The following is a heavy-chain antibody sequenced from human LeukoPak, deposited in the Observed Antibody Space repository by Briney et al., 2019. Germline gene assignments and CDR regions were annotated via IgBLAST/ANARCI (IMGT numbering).Heavy chain of an antibody. CDR3: ARGRGCSGGSCYLDY. J-gene: IGHJ4*02. V-gene: IGHV4-34*01. D-gene: IGHD2-15*01. Sequence: SETLSLTCAVYGGSFSGYYWSWIRQPPGKGLEWIGEINHSGSTNYNPSLKSRVTIPVDTSKNQFSLKLSSVTAADTAVYYCARGRGCSGGSCYLDYWGQGTLVTVSS. CDR2: INHSGST. CDR1: GGSFSGYY.